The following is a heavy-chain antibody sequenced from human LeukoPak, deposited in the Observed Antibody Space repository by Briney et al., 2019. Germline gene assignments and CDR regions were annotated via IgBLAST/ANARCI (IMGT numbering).Heavy chain of an antibody. CDR3: ARVGPTTYDY. Sequence: ASVKVSCKASGYTFTSYAIHWVHQASGQRLEWMGWINAGNGNTRYSQKFQGRVSITRDTSASTAYMELSSLRSEDTAVYYCARVGPTTYDYWGQGTLVTVSS. CDR2: INAGNGNT. CDR1: GYTFTSYA. J-gene: IGHJ4*02. V-gene: IGHV1-3*01. D-gene: IGHD1-26*01.